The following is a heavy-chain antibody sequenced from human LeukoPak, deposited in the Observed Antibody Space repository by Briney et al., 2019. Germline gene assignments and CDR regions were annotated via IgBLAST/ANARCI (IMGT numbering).Heavy chain of an antibody. D-gene: IGHD6-25*01. V-gene: IGHV4-31*03. CDR1: GGSISSGGYY. J-gene: IGHJ4*02. CDR2: IYYSGST. CDR3: ATGSSGKGPLYFDY. Sequence: SETLSLTCTVSGGSISSGGYYWSWIRQHPGKGLEWIGYIYYSGSTYYNPSLKSRVTISVDTSKNQFSLKLSSVTAADTAVYYCATGSSGKGPLYFDYWGQGTLVTVSS.